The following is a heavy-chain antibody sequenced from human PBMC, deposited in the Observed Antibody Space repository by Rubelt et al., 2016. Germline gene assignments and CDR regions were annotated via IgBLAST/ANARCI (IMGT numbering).Heavy chain of an antibody. CDR3: ARSPRYDFEDNWLDP. Sequence: QVQLVQSGAEVKKPVASVKVSCKASGYTFTGYYMHWVRQAPGQGLEWMGWINPNSGGTNYAQQGLGRRGGTRETSVSTVYMEVSRLPSDDTGVNDCARSPRYDFEDNWLDPWGQGSLVTVSS. V-gene: IGHV1-2*02. D-gene: IGHD3-3*01. J-gene: IGHJ5*02. CDR1: GYTFTGYY. CDR2: INPNSGGT.